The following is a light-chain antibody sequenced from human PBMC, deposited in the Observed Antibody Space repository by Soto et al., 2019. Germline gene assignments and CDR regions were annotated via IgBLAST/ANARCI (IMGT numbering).Light chain of an antibody. V-gene: IGLV1-40*01. J-gene: IGLJ2*01. CDR2: DTN. CDR1: SSNIGSGYD. CDR3: QSYDSSLSGVI. Sequence: QSVLTQPPSVSGAPGESVTISCTGSSSNIGSGYDVHWYQQLPGTAPKLLIYDTNNRPSGVPDRFSGSKSGTSASLAITGLQVEDEADYYCQSYDSSLSGVIFGGGTKVTVL.